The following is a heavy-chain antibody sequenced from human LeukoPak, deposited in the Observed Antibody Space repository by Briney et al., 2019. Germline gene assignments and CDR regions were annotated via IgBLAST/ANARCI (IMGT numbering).Heavy chain of an antibody. D-gene: IGHD5-18*01. CDR1: GFTFSSFE. J-gene: IGHJ4*02. CDR2: ISSSGSTI. Sequence: GGSLRLSCAASGFTFSSFEMNWVRQAPGKGLEWVSYISSSGSTIYYADSVKGRFTISRDNAKNSLYVQMNSLRAEDTAIYYCAREGYTYGYPFFDYWGQGTLVTVSS. V-gene: IGHV3-48*03. CDR3: AREGYTYGYPFFDY.